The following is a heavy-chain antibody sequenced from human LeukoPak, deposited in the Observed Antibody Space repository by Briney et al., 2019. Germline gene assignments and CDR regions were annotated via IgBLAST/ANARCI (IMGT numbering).Heavy chain of an antibody. CDR3: ARSPDYSNYLHYFDY. Sequence: ASVKVSCKPSGYTFTRQGIGWVRQAPGQGLEWMGIINPSGGSTSYAQKFQGRVTMTRDTSTSTVYMELSSLRSEDTAVYYCARSPDYSNYLHYFDYWGQGTLVTVSS. J-gene: IGHJ4*02. D-gene: IGHD4-11*01. CDR1: GYTFTRQG. CDR2: INPSGGST. V-gene: IGHV1-46*01.